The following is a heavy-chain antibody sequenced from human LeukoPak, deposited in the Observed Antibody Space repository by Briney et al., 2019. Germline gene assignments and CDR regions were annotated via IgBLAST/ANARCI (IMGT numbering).Heavy chain of an antibody. CDR3: ARGPYSYDSSGAFDI. Sequence: SETLSLTCTVSGGSISSHHWSWIRQPAGKGLEWIGRIYSSGITKYNPSLRSRVTMSVDTSKNQFSLKLSSVTAADTAVYFCARGPYSYDSSGAFDIWGQGTMVTVSS. CDR2: IYSSGIT. J-gene: IGHJ3*02. CDR1: GGSISSHH. V-gene: IGHV4-4*07. D-gene: IGHD3-22*01.